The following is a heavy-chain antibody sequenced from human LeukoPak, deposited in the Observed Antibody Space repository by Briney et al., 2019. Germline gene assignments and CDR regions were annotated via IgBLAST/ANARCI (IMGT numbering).Heavy chain of an antibody. V-gene: IGHV3-66*01. CDR2: IYSGGST. CDR3: AKGGGFGKYYFDY. Sequence: PGGSLRLSCAHSGFTLSSNYVGWVRQAPGKGLEWVSHIYSGGSTYHADSVKGRFTISRDTSENMVFLQMNSLRAEDTAVYYCAKGGGFGKYYFDYWGQGTLVTVSS. D-gene: IGHD3-16*01. CDR1: GFTLSSNY. J-gene: IGHJ4*02.